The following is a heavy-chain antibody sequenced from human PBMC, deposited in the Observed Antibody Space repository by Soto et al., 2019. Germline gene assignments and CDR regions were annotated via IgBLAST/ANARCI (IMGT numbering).Heavy chain of an antibody. J-gene: IGHJ4*02. CDR2: ISNSDYTT. CDR1: GITLSYNY. Sequence: PGGSLRVSCVASGITLSYNYMTWIRQAPGKGLEWLSYISNSDYTTYYADSVKGRFTISRDNAKNSLYLQLNGLRVEDTAVYYCASGKWSLDYWGQGILVTVSS. D-gene: IGHD2-8*01. CDR3: ASGKWSLDY. V-gene: IGHV3-11*01.